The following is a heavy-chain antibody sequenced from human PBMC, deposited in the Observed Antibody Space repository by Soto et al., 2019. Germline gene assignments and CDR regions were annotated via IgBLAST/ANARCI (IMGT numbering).Heavy chain of an antibody. CDR1: GGSFSGYY. CDR3: ARARRHYYDSSGYYFDY. J-gene: IGHJ4*02. D-gene: IGHD3-22*01. Sequence: PSETLSLTCAVYGGSFSGYYWSWIRQPPGKGLEWLGEINHSGSTNYNPSLKRRVTISVDTSKNQFSLKLSSVTAADTAVYYCARARRHYYDSSGYYFDYWGQGTLVTVSS. V-gene: IGHV4-34*01. CDR2: INHSGST.